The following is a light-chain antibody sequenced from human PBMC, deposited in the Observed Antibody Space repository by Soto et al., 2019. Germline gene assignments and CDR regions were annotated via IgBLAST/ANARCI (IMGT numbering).Light chain of an antibody. V-gene: IGLV1-40*01. Sequence: QSVLTQPPSVSGAPGQRVTISCTGSSSNIGAGYDVHWYQQLPGTAPKLLIYGNSNRPPRVPDRFSGSKSGTSASLAITGLQAEDEADYYCQSYDSSLSGWVFGGGTKLTVL. CDR3: QSYDSSLSGWV. CDR2: GNS. J-gene: IGLJ3*02. CDR1: SSNIGAGYD.